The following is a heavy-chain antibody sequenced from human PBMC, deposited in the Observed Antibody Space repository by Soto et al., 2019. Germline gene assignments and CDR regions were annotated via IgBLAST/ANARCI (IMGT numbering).Heavy chain of an antibody. J-gene: IGHJ4*02. Sequence: EVQLVESGGGLVQSGGSLRLSCAASGFTFSSYSMYWVHQAPGKGLEWVSYITSSSSTIYYADSVKGRFTSSRDNAKNSLYLQMNSLRDEDTAVYYCARGRGYCSGISCYIDYWGQGILVTVSS. D-gene: IGHD2-2*02. V-gene: IGHV3-48*02. CDR2: ITSSSSTI. CDR1: GFTFSSYS. CDR3: ARGRGYCSGISCYIDY.